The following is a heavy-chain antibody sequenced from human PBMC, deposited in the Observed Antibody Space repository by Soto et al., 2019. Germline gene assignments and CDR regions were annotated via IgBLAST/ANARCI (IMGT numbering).Heavy chain of an antibody. CDR2: ISYDGSNK. J-gene: IGHJ4*02. V-gene: IGHV3-30*18. Sequence: QVQLVESGGGVVQPGGSLRLSCAASGFTFSSYGMHWVRQAPGKGLEWVAVISYDGSNKYYADSVKGRFTISRDNSKNMMYLQMNSLRAEDTAVYYCAKGSTAMTYFDYWGQGTLVTVSS. CDR1: GFTFSSYG. D-gene: IGHD5-18*01. CDR3: AKGSTAMTYFDY.